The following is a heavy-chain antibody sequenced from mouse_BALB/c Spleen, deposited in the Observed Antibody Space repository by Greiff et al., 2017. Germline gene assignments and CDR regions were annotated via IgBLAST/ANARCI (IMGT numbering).Heavy chain of an antibody. CDR2: ISTYYGDA. D-gene: IGHD2-4*01. CDR1: GYTFTDYA. Sequence: VQLQQSGAELVRPGVSVKISCKGSGYTFTDYAMHWVKQSHAKSLEWIGVISTYYGDASYNQKFKGKATMTVDKSSSTAYMELARLTSEDSAIYYCARGDYDGFFYAMDYWGQGTSVTVSS. V-gene: IGHV1S137*01. CDR3: ARGDYDGFFYAMDY. J-gene: IGHJ4*01.